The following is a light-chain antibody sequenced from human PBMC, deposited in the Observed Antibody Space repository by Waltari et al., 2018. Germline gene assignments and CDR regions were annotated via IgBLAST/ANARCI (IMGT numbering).Light chain of an antibody. CDR1: SSNIVNSH. Sequence: QSVLTQPPSVSAAPGQKVTISCSGSSSNIVNSHISWYQRLPGAPPKLLIFENNRRPSGIPGLFSCSKSGTSATLDITGLQTGDEGDYYCGSWDTSLNTGVFGGGTKLTVL. J-gene: IGLJ3*02. CDR2: ENN. V-gene: IGLV1-51*01. CDR3: GSWDTSLNTGV.